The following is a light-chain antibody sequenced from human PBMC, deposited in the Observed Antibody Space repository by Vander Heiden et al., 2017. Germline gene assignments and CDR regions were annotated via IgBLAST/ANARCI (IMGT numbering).Light chain of an antibody. V-gene: IGKV1-39*01. CDR3: QQSDSLRFT. CDR2: AAS. Sequence: DIQMTQTPSSLSASVGDRVTITCRASQTINTYLNWYQQKPGKAPRLLIYAASRLQSGVPSRFSGNGSTTDYTLTISPLLPEDFATYFCQQSDSLRFTFGHGTRVDV. CDR1: QTINTY. J-gene: IGKJ3*01.